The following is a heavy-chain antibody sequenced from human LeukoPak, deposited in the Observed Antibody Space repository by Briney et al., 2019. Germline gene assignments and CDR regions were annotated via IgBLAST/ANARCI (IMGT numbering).Heavy chain of an antibody. V-gene: IGHV6-1*01. CDR1: GDSVSSNSAA. CDR3: ARSGSWRFDY. Sequence: SQTLSLTCAISGDSVSSNSAAWNSVRQSPSRGLEWLGRTYYKSKWYNDYAVSVRGRITISPDTSKNQFSLQLNSVTPEDTAVYYCARSGSWRFDYWGQGTLVTVSS. CDR2: TYYKSKWYN. J-gene: IGHJ4*02. D-gene: IGHD1-26*01.